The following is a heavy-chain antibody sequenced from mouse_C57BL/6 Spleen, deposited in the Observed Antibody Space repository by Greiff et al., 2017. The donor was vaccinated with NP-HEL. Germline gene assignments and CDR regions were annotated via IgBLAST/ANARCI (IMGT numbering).Heavy chain of an antibody. CDR1: GFNIKDYY. CDR3: TTSTGSSPWFAY. CDR2: IDPEDGDT. J-gene: IGHJ3*01. V-gene: IGHV14-1*01. D-gene: IGHD1-1*01. Sequence: VQLQQSGAELVRPGASVKLSCTASGFNIKDYYMHWVKQRPEQGLEWIGRIDPEDGDTEYAPKFQGKATMTADTSSNAAYLQLSSLTSEDTAVYYCTTSTGSSPWFAYWGQGTLVTVSA.